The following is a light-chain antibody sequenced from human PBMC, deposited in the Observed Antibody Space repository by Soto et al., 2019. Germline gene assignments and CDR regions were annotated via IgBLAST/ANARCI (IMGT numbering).Light chain of an antibody. CDR1: ESVRTN. CDR2: DAS. V-gene: IGKV3-11*01. CDR3: QQRSNWPPWT. J-gene: IGKJ1*01. Sequence: EIVLTQSPGTLSLSPGERATLSCRSSESVRTNLAWYQQKPGQAPRLLIYDASNRATGIPARFSGSGSGTDFTLTISSLEPEDFAVYYCQQRSNWPPWTFGQGTKVDIK.